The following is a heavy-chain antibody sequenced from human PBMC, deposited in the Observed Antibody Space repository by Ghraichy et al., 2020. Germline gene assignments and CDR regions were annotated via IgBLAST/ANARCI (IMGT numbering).Heavy chain of an antibody. V-gene: IGHV7-4-1*02. Sequence: ASVKVSCKASGYTFTSYAMNWVRQAPGQGLEWMGWINTNTGNPTYAQGFTGRFVFSLDTSVSTAYLQISSLKAEDTAVYYCARDQGSGWYSRERPYNWFDPWGQGTLVTVSS. D-gene: IGHD6-19*01. J-gene: IGHJ5*02. CDR2: INTNTGNP. CDR3: ARDQGSGWYSRERPYNWFDP. CDR1: GYTFTSYA.